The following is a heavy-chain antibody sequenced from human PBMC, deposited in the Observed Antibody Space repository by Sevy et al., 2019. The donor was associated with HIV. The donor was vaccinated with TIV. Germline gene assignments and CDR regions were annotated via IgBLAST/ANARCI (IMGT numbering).Heavy chain of an antibody. CDR3: ARRGGYCSGGSCPSNYYYGMDV. D-gene: IGHD2-15*01. CDR2: IYPGDSDT. CDR1: GYSFASYW. J-gene: IGHJ6*02. Sequence: GESLKISCKGSGYSFASYWIGWVRQMPGKGLEWMGIIYPGDSDTRYSPSFQGQVTISADKSISTAYLQWSSLKASDTAMYYCARRGGYCSGGSCPSNYYYGMDVWGQGTTVTVSS. V-gene: IGHV5-51*01.